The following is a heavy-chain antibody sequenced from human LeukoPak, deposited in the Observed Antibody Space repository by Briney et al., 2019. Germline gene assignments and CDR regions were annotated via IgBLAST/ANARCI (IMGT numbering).Heavy chain of an antibody. CDR2: IYYSGST. V-gene: IGHV4-59*01. CDR1: GGSIRSYY. CDR3: ARRRGYSYGPFDY. Sequence: PSETLSLTCTVSGGSIRSYYWSWIRQPPGKGLEWIGYIYYSGSTNYNPSLKSRVTISVDTSKNQFSLKLSSVTAADTAVYYCARRRGYSYGPFDYWGQGTLVTVSS. D-gene: IGHD5-18*01. J-gene: IGHJ4*02.